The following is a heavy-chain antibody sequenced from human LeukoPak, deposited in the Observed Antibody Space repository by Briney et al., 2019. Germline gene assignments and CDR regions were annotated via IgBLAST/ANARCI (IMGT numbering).Heavy chain of an antibody. J-gene: IGHJ4*02. CDR1: RFTFGIYW. D-gene: IGHD6-13*01. V-gene: IGHV3-7*01. CDR3: ARAASTGTVDY. Sequence: PGGSLRLSCAASRFTFGIYWMSWVRQAPGKALEWVANINQDGSETYYVDFVEGRFTISRDNTKNSLYLQLNSLRAEDTALYYCARAASTGTVDYWGQGTLVTVSS. CDR2: INQDGSET.